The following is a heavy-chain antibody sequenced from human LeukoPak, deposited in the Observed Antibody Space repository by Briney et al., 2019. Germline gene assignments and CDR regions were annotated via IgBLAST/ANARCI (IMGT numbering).Heavy chain of an antibody. Sequence: ASVKVSCKASGYTFTNSYIHWVRQAPGQVLEWMGLINPDGGNTNYAQNFQGRVTLTRDTSTSTVYMELRSLRSDDTAVYYCARAFIYGAFDIWGQGTMVTVSS. CDR1: GYTFTNSY. CDR2: INPDGGNT. CDR3: ARAFIYGAFDI. V-gene: IGHV1-46*01. D-gene: IGHD2/OR15-2a*01. J-gene: IGHJ3*02.